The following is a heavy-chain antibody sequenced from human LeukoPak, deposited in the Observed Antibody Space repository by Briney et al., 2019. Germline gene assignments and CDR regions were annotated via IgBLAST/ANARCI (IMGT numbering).Heavy chain of an antibody. Sequence: GGSLRLSCTASGFSFSGHWMHWARQLPGKGLVWVSRISPTGSTTSYADSVKGRFTISRDNSKNMLYLQMNSLRAEDTAVNYCAKWKYSNSGIDDYWGQGTLVTVSS. V-gene: IGHV3-74*01. CDR2: ISPTGSTT. J-gene: IGHJ4*02. CDR3: AKWKYSNSGIDDY. D-gene: IGHD6-6*01. CDR1: GFSFSGHW.